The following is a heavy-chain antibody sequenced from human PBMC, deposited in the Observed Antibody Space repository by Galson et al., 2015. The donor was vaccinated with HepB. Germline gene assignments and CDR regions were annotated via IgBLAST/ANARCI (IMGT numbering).Heavy chain of an antibody. CDR1: GFTFSSYG. CDR2: ISYDGSNK. CDR3: AKEAGRYCGGDCPADY. J-gene: IGHJ4*02. D-gene: IGHD2-21*02. Sequence: SLRLSCAASGFTFSSYGMHWVRQAPGKGLEWVAVISYDGSNKYYADSVKGRFTISRDNSKNTLYLQMNSLRAEDTAVYYCAKEAGRYCGGDCPADYWGQGTLVTVSS. V-gene: IGHV3-30*18.